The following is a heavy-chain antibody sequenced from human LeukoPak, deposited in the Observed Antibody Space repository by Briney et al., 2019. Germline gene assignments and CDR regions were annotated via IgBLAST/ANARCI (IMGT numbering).Heavy chain of an antibody. CDR3: AREPPIAVAGEFDY. V-gene: IGHV3-21*01. CDR2: ISSSSSYI. Sequence: PGGSLRLSCAASGFNFASNWMHWVRQTPGKGLEWVSSISSSSSYIYYADSVKGRFTISRDNAKNSLYLQMNSLRAEDTAVYYCAREPPIAVAGEFDYWGQGTLVTVSS. J-gene: IGHJ4*02. CDR1: GFNFASNW. D-gene: IGHD6-19*01.